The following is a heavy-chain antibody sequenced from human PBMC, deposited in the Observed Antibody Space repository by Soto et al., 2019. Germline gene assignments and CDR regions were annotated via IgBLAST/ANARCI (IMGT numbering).Heavy chain of an antibody. Sequence: SVKVSCKASGGTFSSYAISWVRLAPGQGLEWMGGIIPIFGTANYAQKFQGRVTITADESTSTAYMELSSLRSEDTAVYYCARLINVAVAGTRGWGDYYYYGMDVSGQGTTVTVSS. D-gene: IGHD6-19*01. CDR1: GGTFSSYA. CDR3: ARLINVAVAGTRGWGDYYYYGMDV. V-gene: IGHV1-69*13. J-gene: IGHJ6*02. CDR2: IIPIFGTA.